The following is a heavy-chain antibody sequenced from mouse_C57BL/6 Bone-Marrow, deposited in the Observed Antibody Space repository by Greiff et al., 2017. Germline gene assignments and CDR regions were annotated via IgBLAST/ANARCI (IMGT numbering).Heavy chain of an antibody. CDR3: TRLSIAMDY. D-gene: IGHD2-3*01. V-gene: IGHV14-4*01. CDR1: GFNIQDDY. J-gene: IGHJ4*01. CDR2: IDTENGDT. Sequence: VQLQQSGAELVRPGASVKLSCTSSGFNIQDDYMHWVKQRPEQGLEWIGWIDTENGDTEYASTFQGKAIITADTYTNTAYLQLSSLTYEDTAVYYCTRLSIAMDYWGQGTSVTVSS.